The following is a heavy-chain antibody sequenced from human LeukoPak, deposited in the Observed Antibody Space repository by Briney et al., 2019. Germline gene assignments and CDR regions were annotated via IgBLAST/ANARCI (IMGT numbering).Heavy chain of an antibody. Sequence: GGSLRLSCAVSGFTFSSYWMHWVRQAPGKGLVWVSRINSDGSSTSYADSVKGRFTISRDNAKNTLYLQMNSLRAEDTAVYYCAREAAKDYYYMDVWGKGTTVTVSS. J-gene: IGHJ6*03. D-gene: IGHD2-15*01. CDR2: INSDGSST. CDR1: GFTFSSYW. CDR3: AREAAKDYYYMDV. V-gene: IGHV3-74*01.